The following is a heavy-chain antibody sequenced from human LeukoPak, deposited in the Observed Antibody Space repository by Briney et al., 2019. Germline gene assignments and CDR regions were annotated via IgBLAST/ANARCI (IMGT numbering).Heavy chain of an antibody. Sequence: ASVKVSCKASGYTFTSYDIHWVRQATGQGLEWMGWMNPNSGNTGYAQKFQGRVTITRNTSISTAYMELSSLRSEDTAVYYCARGGGWIYRSSSFYYMDVWGKGTTVTVSS. V-gene: IGHV1-8*03. D-gene: IGHD6-6*01. CDR2: MNPNSGNT. CDR3: ARGGGWIYRSSSFYYMDV. CDR1: GYTFTSYD. J-gene: IGHJ6*03.